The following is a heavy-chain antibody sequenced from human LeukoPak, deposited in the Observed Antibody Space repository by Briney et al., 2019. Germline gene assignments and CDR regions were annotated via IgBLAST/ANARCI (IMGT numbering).Heavy chain of an antibody. CDR1: GLAFSAYK. CDR3: VVGGSPGY. D-gene: IGHD2-15*01. V-gene: IGHV3-74*01. CDR2: ISTDGYTT. Sequence: GGSMRLSCAASGLAFSAYKMHWVRQAPRKGLVWVSRISTDGYTTDYADFVQGRFTASRDNTKNTWSLETNSLRAEDTAVYYCVVGGSPGYWGQGTLVTVSS. J-gene: IGHJ4*02.